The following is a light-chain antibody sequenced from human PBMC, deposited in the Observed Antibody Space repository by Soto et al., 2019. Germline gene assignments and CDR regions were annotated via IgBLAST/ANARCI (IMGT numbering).Light chain of an antibody. CDR3: QKYNSPTPA. V-gene: IGKV1-27*01. CDR2: AAS. Sequence: DIQMTQSPSSLSASVGDRVSITCRASQGISNYLAWYQQKPGKVPEILIDAASTLRSGVPSRFSGGGAGTDFTRPISSLRHGVVEISLFQKYNSPTPAFGEGTKVETK. J-gene: IGKJ4*01. CDR1: QGISNY.